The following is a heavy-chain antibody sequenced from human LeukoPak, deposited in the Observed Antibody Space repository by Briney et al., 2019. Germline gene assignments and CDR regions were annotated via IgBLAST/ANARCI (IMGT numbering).Heavy chain of an antibody. CDR3: ARVDRAKIAFGEEWAFDI. Sequence: PGGSLRLSCAASGFTFSSYGMHWVRQAPGKGLEWVAVISYDGSNKYYADSVKGRFTISRDNSKNTLYLQMNSLRAEDTAVYYCARVDRAKIAFGEEWAFDIWGQGTMVTVSS. V-gene: IGHV3-30*03. D-gene: IGHD3-10*01. CDR1: GFTFSSYG. J-gene: IGHJ3*02. CDR2: ISYDGSNK.